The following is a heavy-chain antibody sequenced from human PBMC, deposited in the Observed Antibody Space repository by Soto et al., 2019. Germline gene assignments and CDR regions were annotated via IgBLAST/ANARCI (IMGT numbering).Heavy chain of an antibody. Sequence: GESLKISCKVSGYRFTNYWIGWVRQMPGKGLEWMGIIYPGDSDTRYSPSFQGQVTMSADKSISTAYLRWSSLKASDTAMYYCARLHGAATGPDYWGQGTLVTVSS. CDR2: IYPGDSDT. J-gene: IGHJ4*02. CDR3: ARLHGAATGPDY. D-gene: IGHD1-1*01. CDR1: GYRFTNYW. V-gene: IGHV5-51*01.